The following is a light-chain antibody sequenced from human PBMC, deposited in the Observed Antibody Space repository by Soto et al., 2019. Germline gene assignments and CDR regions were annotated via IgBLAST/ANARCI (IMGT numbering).Light chain of an antibody. J-gene: IGLJ3*02. CDR3: AVWAGSLNGRV. V-gene: IGLV1-44*01. CDR2: GHN. Sequence: QSVLTQPPSASGTPGQSVTLSCSGSSCSIGANTVNWYQQLPGTAPKLLIYGHNQRPSGVPNRFSGSKSGTAASLALSGLQSEDEADYCCAVWAGSLNGRVFGGGTKLTVL. CDR1: SCSIGANT.